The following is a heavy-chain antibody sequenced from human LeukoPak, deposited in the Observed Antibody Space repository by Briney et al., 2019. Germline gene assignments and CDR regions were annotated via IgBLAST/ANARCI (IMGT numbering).Heavy chain of an antibody. CDR1: GDSVSSNSAA. D-gene: IGHD1-7*01. V-gene: IGHV6-1*01. CDR2: TYYRSKWYN. Sequence: SQTLSLTCAISGDSVSSNSAAWNWIRQSPLRGLEWLGRTYYRSKWYNDYALSVKSRITINPDTSKNQFSLQLNSVTPDDTAVYYCARDQGTRWAFDIWGQGTMVTVSS. CDR3: ARDQGTRWAFDI. J-gene: IGHJ3*02.